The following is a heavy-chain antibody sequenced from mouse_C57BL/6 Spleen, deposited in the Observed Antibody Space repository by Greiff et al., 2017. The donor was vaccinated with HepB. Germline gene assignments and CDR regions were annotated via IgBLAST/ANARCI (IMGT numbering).Heavy chain of an antibody. D-gene: IGHD1-1*01. J-gene: IGHJ2*01. CDR2: IYPGDGDT. CDR1: GYAFSSSW. CDR3: ARDYYGSSVYYFDY. V-gene: IGHV1-82*01. Sequence: ESGPELVKPGASVKISCKASGYAFSSSWMNWVKQRPGKGLEWIGRIYPGDGDTNYNGKFKGKATLTADKSSSTAYMQLSSLTSEDSAVYFCARDYYGSSVYYFDYWGQGTTLTVSS.